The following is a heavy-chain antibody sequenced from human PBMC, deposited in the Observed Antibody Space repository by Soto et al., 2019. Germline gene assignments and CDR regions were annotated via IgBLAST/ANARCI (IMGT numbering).Heavy chain of an antibody. CDR1: GGSFSGYY. J-gene: IGHJ5*02. V-gene: IGHV4-34*01. CDR3: ARGDDRSSWYGGDCFDP. CDR2: INHSGST. Sequence: SETLSLTCAVYGGSFSGYYWSWLRQPPGKGLEWIGEINHSGSTNYNPSLKSRVTISVDTSKNQFSLKLSSVTAADTAVYYCARGDDRSSWYGGDCFDPWGQGTLVTVSS. D-gene: IGHD6-13*01.